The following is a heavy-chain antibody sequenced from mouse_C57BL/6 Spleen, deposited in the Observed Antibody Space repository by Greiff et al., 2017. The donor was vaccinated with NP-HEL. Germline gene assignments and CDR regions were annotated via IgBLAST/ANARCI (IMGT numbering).Heavy chain of an antibody. D-gene: IGHD4-1*01. CDR3: ASNWDGYYAMDY. V-gene: IGHV7-3*01. CDR2: IRNKANGYTT. CDR1: GFTFTDYY. Sequence: EVQLVESGGGLVQPGGSLSLSCAASGFTFTDYYMSWVRQPPGKALEWLGFIRNKANGYTTEYSASVKGRFTISRDNSQSILYLQMNALRAEDSATYYCASNWDGYYAMDYWGQGTSVTVSS. J-gene: IGHJ4*01.